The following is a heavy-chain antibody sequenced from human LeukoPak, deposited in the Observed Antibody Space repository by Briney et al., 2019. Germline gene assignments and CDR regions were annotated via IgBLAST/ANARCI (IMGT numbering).Heavy chain of an antibody. CDR3: AREARIAVAGTLAWFDP. Sequence: GASVKVSCKASGYTFTGYYMHWVRQAPGQGLEWMGWINPNSGGTNYAQKFQGRVTMTRDTSISTAYMELSRLRSDDTAVYYCAREARIAVAGTLAWFDPWGQGTLVTVPS. J-gene: IGHJ5*02. CDR1: GYTFTGYY. CDR2: INPNSGGT. V-gene: IGHV1-2*02. D-gene: IGHD6-19*01.